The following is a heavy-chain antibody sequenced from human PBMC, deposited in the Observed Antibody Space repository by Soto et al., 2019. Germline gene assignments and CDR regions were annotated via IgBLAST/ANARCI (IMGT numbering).Heavy chain of an antibody. CDR2: IIPDFVTT. CDR3: ARSHSTTPVAVAGPDFYFGL. J-gene: IGHJ4*02. Sequence: QVQLVQSGAEVKRPGSSVKVSCKASGGTFSTYTVSWLRQAPGQGLEWMGGIIPDFVTTNYAQRFQGRVTITADEYPNTAFIELTTLKSDDTAVYYCARSHSTTPVAVAGPDFYFGLWGRGTLVTVSS. CDR1: GGTFSTYT. V-gene: IGHV1-69*01. D-gene: IGHD6-19*01.